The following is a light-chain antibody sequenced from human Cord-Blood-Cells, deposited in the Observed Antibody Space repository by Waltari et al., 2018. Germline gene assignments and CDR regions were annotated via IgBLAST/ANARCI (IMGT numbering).Light chain of an antibody. CDR1: QNFSSY. CDR2: DAS. V-gene: IGKV3-11*01. CDR3: QQRSNWPPIA. J-gene: IGKJ5*01. Sequence: EIVFTQSPATLSLSPGERATLSCRASQNFSSYLPWYQQKPAQAPRLLTYDASNRATGIPARFRGRWSGTDFTLTISSLEPEDFAVYYCQQRSNWPPIAYGQGTRLEIK.